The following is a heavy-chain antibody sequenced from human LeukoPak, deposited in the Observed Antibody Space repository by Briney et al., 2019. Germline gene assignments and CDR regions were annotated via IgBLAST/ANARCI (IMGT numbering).Heavy chain of an antibody. Sequence: SVKVSCKASGGTFSSYAISWVRQAPGQGLEWMGGIIPIFGTANYARKFQGRVTITADESTSTAYMELSSLRSEDTAVYYCARDPRSAYYYGSGINWFDPWGQGTLVTVSS. CDR2: IIPIFGTA. D-gene: IGHD3-10*01. J-gene: IGHJ5*02. CDR1: GGTFSSYA. V-gene: IGHV1-69*13. CDR3: ARDPRSAYYYGSGINWFDP.